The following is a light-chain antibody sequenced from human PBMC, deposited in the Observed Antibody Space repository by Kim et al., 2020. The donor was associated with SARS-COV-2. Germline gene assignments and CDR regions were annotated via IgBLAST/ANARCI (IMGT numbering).Light chain of an antibody. CDR3: NSRDSSGNHLGV. V-gene: IGLV3-19*01. Sequence: GKTVRMTCQGDRLRSYYASWYQQKPGQAPVLVIYGKNNRPSGIPDRFSGSSSGNTASLTITGAQAEDEADYYCNSRDSSGNHLGVFGTGTKVTVL. CDR1: RLRSYY. J-gene: IGLJ1*01. CDR2: GKN.